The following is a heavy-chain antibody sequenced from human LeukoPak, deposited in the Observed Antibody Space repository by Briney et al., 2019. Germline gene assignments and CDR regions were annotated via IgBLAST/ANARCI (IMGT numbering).Heavy chain of an antibody. CDR1: DDSFSSHY. D-gene: IGHD4-17*01. CDR3: ARDLVTVTKGFDI. J-gene: IGHJ3*02. Sequence: SETLSLTCAVSDDSFSSHYWTWIRQPPRKGLEWIGYISYIGSTNYNPSLKSRVTISIDTSRNQFSLRLSSVTAADTAVYYCARDLVTVTKGFDIWGQGTMVSVSS. V-gene: IGHV4-59*11. CDR2: ISYIGST.